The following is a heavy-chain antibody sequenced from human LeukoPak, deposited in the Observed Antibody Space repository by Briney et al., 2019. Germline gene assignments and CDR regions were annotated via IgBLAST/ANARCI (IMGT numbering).Heavy chain of an antibody. CDR2: IYYSGNT. D-gene: IGHD4-17*01. CDR1: GGSISSSRYY. Sequence: SETLSLTCTVSGGSISSSRYYWGWIRQPPGKGLEWIGSIYYSGNTYYNPSLKSQVTISVDTSKNQFSLKLNSVTAADTAVYYCARHATVTSFTFAYWGQGTLVTVSS. J-gene: IGHJ4*02. V-gene: IGHV4-39*01. CDR3: ARHATVTSFTFAY.